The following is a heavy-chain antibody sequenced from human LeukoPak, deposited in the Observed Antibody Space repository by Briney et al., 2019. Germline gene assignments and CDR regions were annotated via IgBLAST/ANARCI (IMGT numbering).Heavy chain of an antibody. Sequence: PGGSLRLSCAASGFTFSSYAMSWVRQAPGKGLEWVSAISGSGGSTHYADSVKGRFTISRDNSKNTLYLQMNSLRAEDTAVYYCAKGRDYYDSSGTGDYWGQGTLVTVSS. V-gene: IGHV3-23*01. D-gene: IGHD3-22*01. CDR1: GFTFSSYA. CDR2: ISGSGGST. J-gene: IGHJ4*02. CDR3: AKGRDYYDSSGTGDY.